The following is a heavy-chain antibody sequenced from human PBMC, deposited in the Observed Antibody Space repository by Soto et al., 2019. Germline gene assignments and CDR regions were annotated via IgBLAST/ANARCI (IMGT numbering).Heavy chain of an antibody. Sequence: QVRLHESGPGLVKPSETLSLTCTVSTDSFNDYYWSWIRQPPGKGLEWIGSIYHTGNTNYNPSLESRVSISVDTSKIQFSLTLSSVTAADTAAYYWARDVGIHDAFDIWGQGTLVTVSS. J-gene: IGHJ3*02. D-gene: IGHD5-18*01. V-gene: IGHV4-59*13. CDR1: TDSFNDYY. CDR2: IYHTGNT. CDR3: ARDVGIHDAFDI.